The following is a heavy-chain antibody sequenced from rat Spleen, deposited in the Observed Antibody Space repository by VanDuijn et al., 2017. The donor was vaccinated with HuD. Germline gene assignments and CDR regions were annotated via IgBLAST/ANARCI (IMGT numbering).Heavy chain of an antibody. V-gene: IGHV5-58*01. CDR3: TRDPGVEYWRQYYFDY. CDR1: GFTFSAYW. J-gene: IGHJ2*01. Sequence: EVQLVETGGGLVQPGRSLKLSCVASGFTFSAYWMYWVRQAPKKGLEWVAYISYDGGSTYYRDSVKGRFTISRDNAENTVYLQMYSLRSEDTATYYCTRDPGVEYWRQYYFDYWGQGVMVTVSS. CDR2: ISYDGGST. D-gene: IGHD4-2*01.